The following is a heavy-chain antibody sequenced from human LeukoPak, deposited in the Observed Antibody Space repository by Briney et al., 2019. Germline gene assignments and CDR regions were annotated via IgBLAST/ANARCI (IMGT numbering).Heavy chain of an antibody. J-gene: IGHJ4*02. CDR1: GYTFTGYY. Sequence: ASVKVSCKASGYTFTGYYMHWVRQAPGQGLEWMGWINPNSGGTNYAQKFQGGVTMTRDTSISTAYMELSRLRSDDTAVYYCARDKSMVRGVTTLYYFDYWGQGTLVTVSS. V-gene: IGHV1-2*02. D-gene: IGHD3-10*01. CDR3: ARDKSMVRGVTTLYYFDY. CDR2: INPNSGGT.